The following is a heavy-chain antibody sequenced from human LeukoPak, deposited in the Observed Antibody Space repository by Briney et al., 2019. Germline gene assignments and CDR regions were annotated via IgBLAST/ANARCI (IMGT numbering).Heavy chain of an antibody. J-gene: IGHJ6*02. CDR3: ARVFDTSWYWYGVDV. V-gene: IGHV1-3*01. CDR1: GYTFTTYA. D-gene: IGHD6-13*01. CDR2: INAGNGNT. Sequence: GASVKVSCKASGYTFTTYAMHWVRQAPGQRLEWMGWINAGNGNTKYSQQFQGRVTITRDTSASTAYMELSSLRSEDTAVYYCARVFDTSWYWYGVDVWGQGTTVTVSS.